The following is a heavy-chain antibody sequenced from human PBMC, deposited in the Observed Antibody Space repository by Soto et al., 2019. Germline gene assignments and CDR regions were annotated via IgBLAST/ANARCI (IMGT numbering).Heavy chain of an antibody. V-gene: IGHV2-26*01. CDR2: IFSNDEK. J-gene: IGHJ2*01. CDR3: ARTDATVGGYFDV. Sequence: QVTLKESGPVLVKPTETLTLTCTVSGFSLNNARMGVSWIRQPPGKALEWLAQIFSNDEKSYSTSLKSRLTISKDPSKRPVILTMTNMDPVDTATYYCARTDATVGGYFDVWGRGTLVTVSS. D-gene: IGHD4-4*01. CDR1: GFSLNNARMG.